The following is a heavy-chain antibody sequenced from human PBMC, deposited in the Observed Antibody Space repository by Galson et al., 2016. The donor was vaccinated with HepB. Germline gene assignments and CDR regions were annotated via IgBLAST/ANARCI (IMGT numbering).Heavy chain of an antibody. D-gene: IGHD3-3*01. J-gene: IGHJ5*02. CDR1: GGSISSASYY. CDR2: ISYTGTT. V-gene: IGHV4-39*02. CDR3: ARLYYDFWSGYPADP. Sequence: SETLSLTCTVSGGSISSASYYWGWLRQPPGKGLEWIGSISYTGTTYYNPSLKSRATLSADTSKNHFSLRLSSVTAADTAVYYCARLYYDFWSGYPADPWGQGTLVTVSS.